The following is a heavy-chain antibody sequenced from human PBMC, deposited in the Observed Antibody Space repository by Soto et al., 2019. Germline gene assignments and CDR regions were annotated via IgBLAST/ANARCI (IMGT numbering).Heavy chain of an antibody. Sequence: GGSLRLSCAASGFTFSNYAMSWVRQAPGKGLEWVSVVSGSGGATYYAVSVKGRFTISRDNSKNTLYLQMNSLRAEDTAVYYCARDRIALAYWGQGTLVTVSS. J-gene: IGHJ4*02. CDR3: ARDRIALAY. V-gene: IGHV3-23*01. CDR1: GFTFSNYA. D-gene: IGHD6-13*01. CDR2: VSGSGGAT.